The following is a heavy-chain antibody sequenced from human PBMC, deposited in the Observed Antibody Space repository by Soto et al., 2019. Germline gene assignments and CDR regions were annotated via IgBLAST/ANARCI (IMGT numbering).Heavy chain of an antibody. CDR1: GFTYSRYA. Sequence: WGSIRLSCAVSGFTYSRYAMSCVRQAPGKGLEGVSAISCSGRSTYYADSVKGRFTISRDNSKNTLYLRMNSQRAADTAVYYCAKSVEAAAGTFDYWGQGTLVTVPS. CDR3: AKSVEAAAGTFDY. V-gene: IGHV3-23*01. CDR2: ISCSGRST. J-gene: IGHJ4*02. D-gene: IGHD6-13*01.